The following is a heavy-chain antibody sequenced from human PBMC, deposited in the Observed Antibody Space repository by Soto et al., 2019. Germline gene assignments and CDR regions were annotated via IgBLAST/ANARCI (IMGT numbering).Heavy chain of an antibody. CDR1: GGSISSYY. Sequence: LSLTCTVSGGSISSYYWNWIRQPPGKGLEWIGYISYSGSTNNNPSLKSRVSISLDTSKNQFSLKLSSVTAADTAVYYCARLPVSSTWFVSNWFDPWGQGTLVTVSS. CDR2: ISYSGST. CDR3: ARLPVSSTWFVSNWFDP. V-gene: IGHV4-59*08. D-gene: IGHD6-13*01. J-gene: IGHJ5*02.